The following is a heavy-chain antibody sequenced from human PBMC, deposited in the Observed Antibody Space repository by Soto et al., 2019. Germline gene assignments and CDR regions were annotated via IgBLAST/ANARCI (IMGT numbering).Heavy chain of an antibody. CDR3: AKETAVAGLWYFDL. Sequence: QVQLVESGGGVVQPGRSLRLSCAASGFTFSSYGMHWVRQAPGKGLEWVAVISYDGSNKYYADSVKGRFTISRDNSKNTLYLQMNSLRAEDTAVYYCAKETAVAGLWYFDLWGRGTLVTVSS. J-gene: IGHJ2*01. CDR1: GFTFSSYG. V-gene: IGHV3-30*18. CDR2: ISYDGSNK. D-gene: IGHD6-19*01.